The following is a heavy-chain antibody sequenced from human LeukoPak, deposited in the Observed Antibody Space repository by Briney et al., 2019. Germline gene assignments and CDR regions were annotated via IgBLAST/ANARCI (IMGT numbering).Heavy chain of an antibody. D-gene: IGHD4-23*01. V-gene: IGHV4-30-4*08. CDR2: IYYSGST. Sequence: TSQTLSLTCTVSGGSISRGDYYWSWIRQPPGKGLEWIGYIYYSGSTYYNPSLKSRVTISVDTSKNQFSLKLSSVTAADTAVYYCARVNYDYYYYMDVWGKGTTVTVSS. CDR3: ARVNYDYYYYMDV. J-gene: IGHJ6*03. CDR1: GGSISRGDYY.